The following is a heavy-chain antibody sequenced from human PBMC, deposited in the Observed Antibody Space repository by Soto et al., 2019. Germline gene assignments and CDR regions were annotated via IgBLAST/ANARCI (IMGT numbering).Heavy chain of an antibody. V-gene: IGHV3-9*01. J-gene: IGHJ2*01. D-gene: IGHD6-19*01. CDR2: ISWNSGSI. Sequence: GGPLRLSCAASGFTFDDYAMHWVRQAPGKGLEWVSGISWNSGSIGYADSVKGRFTISRDNAKNSLYLQMNSLRAEDTALYYCAKVAVAGINWYFDLWGRGTLVTVSS. CDR3: AKVAVAGINWYFDL. CDR1: GFTFDDYA.